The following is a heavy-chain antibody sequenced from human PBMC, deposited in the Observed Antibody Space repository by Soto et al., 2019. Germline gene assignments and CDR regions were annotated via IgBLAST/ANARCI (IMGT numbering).Heavy chain of an antibody. CDR1: GDSISSYY. D-gene: IGHD3-22*01. J-gene: IGHJ3*02. Sequence: QVQLQESGPGLLRPSETLSLSCSVSGDSISSYYWSWIRQPPGKGLEWIAYIYYTGHTSYNPSLTSRFSISLDTSKNQFSLTLSSVTAADTAVYYCARTYDGSGPNSGGYGFDIWGQGTMVTVSS. CDR2: IYYTGHT. CDR3: ARTYDGSGPNSGGYGFDI. V-gene: IGHV4-59*01.